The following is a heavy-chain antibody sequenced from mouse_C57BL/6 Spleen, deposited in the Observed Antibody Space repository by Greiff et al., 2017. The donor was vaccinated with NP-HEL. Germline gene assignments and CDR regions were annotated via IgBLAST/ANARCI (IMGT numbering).Heavy chain of an antibody. Sequence: QVQLQQPGAELVMPGASVKLSCKASGYTFTSYWMHWVKQRPGQGLEWIGEIDPSDSYTNYNQKFKGKSTLTVDKSSSTAYMQLSSLTSEDSAVYYCARRGLYYGNYDYFDYWGQGTTLTVSS. V-gene: IGHV1-69*01. D-gene: IGHD2-1*01. CDR2: IDPSDSYT. CDR1: GYTFTSYW. CDR3: ARRGLYYGNYDYFDY. J-gene: IGHJ2*01.